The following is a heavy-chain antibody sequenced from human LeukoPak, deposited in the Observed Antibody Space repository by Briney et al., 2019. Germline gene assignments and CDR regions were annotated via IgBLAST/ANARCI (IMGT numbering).Heavy chain of an antibody. J-gene: IGHJ4*02. D-gene: IGHD3-22*01. CDR1: GGLNNLCN. Sequence: VTLSLPCTVSGGLNNLCNWIWLRGSTGEGVEGLRDIYNSGSHNYNPSLKSRLTISVDTSKNQFSLKLSSVPAAETAEYYCARVDSSGYYTFFDYWGQGTVVTVSS. V-gene: IGHV4-59*07. CDR2: IYNSGSH. CDR3: ARVDSSGYYTFFDY.